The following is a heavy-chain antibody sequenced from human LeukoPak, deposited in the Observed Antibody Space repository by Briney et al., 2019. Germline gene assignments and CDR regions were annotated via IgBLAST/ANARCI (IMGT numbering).Heavy chain of an antibody. D-gene: IGHD6-13*01. CDR2: IYYSGST. V-gene: IGHV4-39*01. CDR3: ARLPAGSRYGSSWYRIY. Sequence: SETLSLTCTVSGGSISSSSYYWGWIRPPPGKGLEWIGSIYYSGSTYYNPSLKSRVTMSVDTSKNQFSLKLSSVTAADTAVYYCARLPAGSRYGSSWYRIYWGQGTLVTVSS. J-gene: IGHJ4*02. CDR1: GGSISSSSYY.